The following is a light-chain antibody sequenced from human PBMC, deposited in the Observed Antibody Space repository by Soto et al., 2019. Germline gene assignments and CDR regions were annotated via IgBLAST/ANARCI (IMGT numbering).Light chain of an antibody. CDR1: QSINIY. Sequence: DIQVTQSPATLSASVGDRVTITCRASQSINIYLAWYRQKPGKAPELLIYQASILEPGVPSRFSGRGSGTEFTLTIPSLQPEDFATDYCQQYSRYSAFGQGTKVDIK. J-gene: IGKJ2*01. CDR3: QQYSRYSA. CDR2: QAS. V-gene: IGKV1-5*03.